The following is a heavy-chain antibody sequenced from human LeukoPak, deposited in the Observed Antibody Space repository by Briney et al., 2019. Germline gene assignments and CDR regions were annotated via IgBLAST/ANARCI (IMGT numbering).Heavy chain of an antibody. CDR3: ARDFAPYYDFWSGYYVGY. J-gene: IGHJ4*02. CDR1: GFTFSNYW. V-gene: IGHV3-74*01. Sequence: PGGSLRLSCTASGFTFSNYWIHWVRQPPGKGLVWVSRINNDGGGTIYADSVRGQFTISRDNAKNTLYLQMNSLGAEDTAVYYCARDFAPYYDFWSGYYVGYWGQGTLVTVSS. CDR2: INNDGGGT. D-gene: IGHD3-3*01.